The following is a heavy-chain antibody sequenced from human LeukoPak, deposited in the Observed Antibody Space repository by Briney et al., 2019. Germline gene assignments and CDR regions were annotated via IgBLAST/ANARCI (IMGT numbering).Heavy chain of an antibody. CDR2: IDYSGST. J-gene: IGHJ4*02. Sequence: SETLSLTCTVSGGSISSYYWRWIRQPPGKGLEWIGYIDYSGSTNYNPSLKSRVTMSVNTSRNQFSLKLSSVTAADTAVYYCARDTNWGPQMWGQGTLVTVSS. CDR1: GGSISSYY. V-gene: IGHV4-59*01. D-gene: IGHD7-27*01. CDR3: ARDTNWGPQM.